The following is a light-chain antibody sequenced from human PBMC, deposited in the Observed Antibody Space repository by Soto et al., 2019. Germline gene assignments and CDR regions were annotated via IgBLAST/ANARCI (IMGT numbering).Light chain of an antibody. CDR2: AAS. Sequence: DIQMTQSPSSLFASVGDRITITCRASQDISNYLAWFQQKPGKAPKPLIYAASNLQGGVPSRFSGSGSGTDFTLTISRLQPEDFATYYCQHYVTYPLTFGGGTKVGIK. CDR3: QHYVTYPLT. V-gene: IGKV1-16*01. CDR1: QDISNY. J-gene: IGKJ4*01.